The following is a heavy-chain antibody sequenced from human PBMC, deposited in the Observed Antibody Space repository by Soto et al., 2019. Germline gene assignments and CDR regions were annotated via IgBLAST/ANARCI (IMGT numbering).Heavy chain of an antibody. CDR3: ARATTKDGT. CDR1: GGTFSSLG. Sequence: QLVQSGAGVKKPGSSVNISCKASGGTFSSLGLSWVRQAPGQGLEWMGGIIPIFGTTNYAQNFQGRVTITADKVASTAYMELTSLTSEDTAVYYCARATTKDGTWGQGTLVTVSA. D-gene: IGHD1-26*01. V-gene: IGHV1-69*06. J-gene: IGHJ4*02. CDR2: IIPIFGTT.